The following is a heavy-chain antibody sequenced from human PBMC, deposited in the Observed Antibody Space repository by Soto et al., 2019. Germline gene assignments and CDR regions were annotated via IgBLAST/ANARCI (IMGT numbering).Heavy chain of an antibody. CDR2: ISYDGSNK. Sequence: QVQLVESGGGVVQPGRSLRLSCAASGFTFSSYAMHWVRQAPGKGLEWVAVISYDGSNKYYADSVKGRFTISRDNSKNTLDPQMDSLRAEDTAGYYCAGVPLCGTARVLWYFDLWGRGTLVTVSS. J-gene: IGHJ2*01. CDR1: GFTFSSYA. V-gene: IGHV3-30-3*01. D-gene: IGHD5-18*01. CDR3: AGVPLCGTARVLWYFDL.